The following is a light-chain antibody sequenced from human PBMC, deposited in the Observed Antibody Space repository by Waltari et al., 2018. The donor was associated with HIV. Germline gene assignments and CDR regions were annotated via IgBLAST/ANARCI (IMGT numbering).Light chain of an antibody. CDR2: EVV. CDR1: SSDVGGYHY. J-gene: IGLJ1*01. V-gene: IGLV2-14*01. CDR3: SSYTSSSTLVV. Sequence: QSALTQPASVSGSPGQSITISCTGTSSDVGGYHYVSWYQQHPGQAPKVLMYEVVNRPSGVSNRFSGSKSGNTASLTISGLQAEDEANYYCSSYTSSSTLVVFGTGTKVTVL.